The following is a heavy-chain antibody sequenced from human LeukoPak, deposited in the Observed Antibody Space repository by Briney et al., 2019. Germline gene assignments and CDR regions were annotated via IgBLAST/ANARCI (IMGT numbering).Heavy chain of an antibody. D-gene: IGHD5-18*01. CDR1: GYTFTDYS. Sequence: ASVKVSCKASGYTFTDYSVHWVRQAPGQGLEWMGWINPAYGGTNYAQKFLGRVTMTTDTSINTAYMELGRLRSDDTAVYYCARNHATSMALYYFDYWGQGALVTVSS. J-gene: IGHJ4*02. V-gene: IGHV1-2*02. CDR2: INPAYGGT. CDR3: ARNHATSMALYYFDY.